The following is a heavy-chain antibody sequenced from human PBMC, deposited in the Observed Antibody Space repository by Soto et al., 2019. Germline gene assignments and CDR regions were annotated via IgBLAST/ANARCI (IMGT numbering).Heavy chain of an antibody. CDR3: ARVWVPYYTFDP. CDR1: GGSISSYY. J-gene: IGHJ5*02. Sequence: QVQLQESGPGLVKPSETLSLTCTVSGGSISSYYWSWIRQPPGKGLEGIGYIYYSGSTNYNPSPTSRVTISVDTSKNQFSLKLSSVTAADTAVYYCARVWVPYYTFDPWGQGTLVTVSS. CDR2: IYYSGST. V-gene: IGHV4-59*01. D-gene: IGHD2-2*02.